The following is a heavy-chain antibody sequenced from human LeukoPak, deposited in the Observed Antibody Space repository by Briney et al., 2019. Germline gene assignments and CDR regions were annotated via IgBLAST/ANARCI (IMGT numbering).Heavy chain of an antibody. CDR1: GGTFSSYA. Sequence: SVKVSCKASGGTFSSYAISWVRQAPGQGLEWMGGIIPIFGTANYAQKFQGRVTITTDESTSTAYMELSSLRSEDTAVYYCARDGWPVDRNWFDPWGQGTLVTVSS. J-gene: IGHJ5*02. D-gene: IGHD5-12*01. V-gene: IGHV1-69*05. CDR2: IIPIFGTA. CDR3: ARDGWPVDRNWFDP.